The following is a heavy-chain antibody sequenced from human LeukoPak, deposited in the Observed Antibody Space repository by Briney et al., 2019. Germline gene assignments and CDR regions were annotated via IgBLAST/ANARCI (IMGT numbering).Heavy chain of an antibody. D-gene: IGHD3-16*01. J-gene: IGHJ4*02. CDR1: GGSLTNYY. CDR2: IHSDGTT. CDR3: AKLNFRGGEALHFDS. V-gene: IGHV4-4*09. Sequence: SQSLSLTCSVSGGSLTNYYWGWIRQPPGKGLEFIGYIHSDGTTNSDSSLQSRVAISLHTSKIQFSLRLYSVTGPDTALYFCAKLNFRGGEALHFDSWGQGTLVTVSS.